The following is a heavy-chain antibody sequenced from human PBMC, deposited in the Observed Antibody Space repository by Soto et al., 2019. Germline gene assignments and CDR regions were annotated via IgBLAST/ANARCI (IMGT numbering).Heavy chain of an antibody. CDR3: ASGLIVWGY. CDR2: MNPNSGNT. V-gene: IGHV1-8*01. D-gene: IGHD3-22*01. J-gene: IGHJ4*02. Sequence: ASVKVSCKASGYTFTTQNINWVRQATGQGLEWMGWMNPNSGNTGYAQKFQGRVTMIRDASTTTAYMELSSLTSEDTAVYYCASGLIVWGYWGQGTLVTVSS. CDR1: GYTFTTQN.